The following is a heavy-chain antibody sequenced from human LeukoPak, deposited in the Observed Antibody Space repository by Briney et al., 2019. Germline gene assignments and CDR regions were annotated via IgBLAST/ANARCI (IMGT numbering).Heavy chain of an antibody. CDR2: IYHTGST. CDR1: GGSISNYY. Sequence: SETLSLTCSVSGGSISNYYRSWIRQPPGKGLEWIGYIYHTGSTNYSPSLASRVTISVDTSKNQLSLNLRSVTAADTAVYYCARSFGVATSFDSWGQGTLVTVSS. V-gene: IGHV4-59*01. CDR3: ARSFGVATSFDS. D-gene: IGHD3-3*01. J-gene: IGHJ4*02.